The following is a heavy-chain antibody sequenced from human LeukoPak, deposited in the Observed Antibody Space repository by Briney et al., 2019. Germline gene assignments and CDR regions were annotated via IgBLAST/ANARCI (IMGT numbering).Heavy chain of an antibody. V-gene: IGHV4-4*07. CDR2: IYTSGST. Sequence: SETLSLTCTVSGVSISSYYWSWIRQPAGKGLEWIGRIYTSGSTNYNPSLKSRVTMSVDTFKNQFSLKLISVTAADTAVYYCARDLGYCSGDSCYHYFDYWGQGTLVTVSS. D-gene: IGHD2-15*01. CDR1: GVSISSYY. J-gene: IGHJ4*02. CDR3: ARDLGYCSGDSCYHYFDY.